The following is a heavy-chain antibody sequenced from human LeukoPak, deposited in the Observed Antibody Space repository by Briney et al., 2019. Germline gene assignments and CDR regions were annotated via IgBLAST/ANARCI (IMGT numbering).Heavy chain of an antibody. CDR3: ARVETEGLYYDY. J-gene: IGHJ4*02. CDR2: IYYSGST. CDR1: GGSISSGDYY. V-gene: IGHV4-30-4*08. Sequence: ASETLSLTCTVSGGSISSGDYYWSWIRQPPGKGLEWIGYIYYSGSTYYNPSLKSRVTISVDTSKNQSSLKLSSVTAADTAVYYCARVETEGLYYDYWGQGTLVTVSS.